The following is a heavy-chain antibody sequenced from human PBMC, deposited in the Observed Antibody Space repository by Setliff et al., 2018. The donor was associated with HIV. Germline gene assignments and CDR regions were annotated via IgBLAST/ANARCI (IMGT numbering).Heavy chain of an antibody. Sequence: SETLSLTCSISGGSSGGSISAYDWSWIRQPPGKGLEWLGYVHSSGTTTYNPSLKSLVTISRDTSKNQFFLKVTSLTAADTAVYYFARDPGNSSTWHFDYWGRGNLVTVSS. CDR3: ARDPGNSSTWHFDY. CDR2: VHSSGTT. J-gene: IGHJ4*02. V-gene: IGHV4-61*08. CDR1: GGSSGGSISAYD. D-gene: IGHD6-13*01.